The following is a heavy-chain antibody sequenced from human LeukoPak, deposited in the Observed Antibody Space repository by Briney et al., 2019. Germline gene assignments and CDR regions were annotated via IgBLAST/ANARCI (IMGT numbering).Heavy chain of an antibody. CDR3: ARGHARKTSWSYYYYYGMDV. Sequence: KASETLSLTCAVYGGSFGGYYWSWIRQPPGKGLEWIGEINHSGSTNYNPSLKSRVTISVDTSKNQFSLKLSSVTAADTAVYYCARGHARKTSWSYYYYYGMDVWGQGTTVTVSS. V-gene: IGHV4-34*01. CDR2: INHSGST. CDR1: GGSFGGYY. D-gene: IGHD1-14*01. J-gene: IGHJ6*02.